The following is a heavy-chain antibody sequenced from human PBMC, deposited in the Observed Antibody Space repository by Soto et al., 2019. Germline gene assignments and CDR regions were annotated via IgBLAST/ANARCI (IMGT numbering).Heavy chain of an antibody. CDR3: AREFAPGSPNYDY. J-gene: IGHJ4*02. V-gene: IGHV3-23*01. Sequence: GGSLRLSCTASGFTFSNYAMSWVRQAPGKGLEWVSTFTRSGNTYYADSVKGRFTISRDNSKNTLYLQMDSLRAEDTAVYYCAREFAPGSPNYDYWGLGTLVTVSS. CDR2: FTRSGNT. CDR1: GFTFSNYA. D-gene: IGHD3-10*01.